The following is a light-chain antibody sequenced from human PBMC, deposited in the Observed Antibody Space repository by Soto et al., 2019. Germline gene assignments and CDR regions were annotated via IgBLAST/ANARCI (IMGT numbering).Light chain of an antibody. CDR1: SSDVGGYNY. CDR3: TSYAGSNNWV. Sequence: QSALTQPPSASGSPGQSVTISCTGTSSDVGGYNYVSWYQQHPGKAPKLMIYEVSKRPSGVPDRFSGSKSGNTASLTVSGPQAEDEEDYYCTSYAGSNNWVFGGGTKLTVL. V-gene: IGLV2-8*01. CDR2: EVS. J-gene: IGLJ2*01.